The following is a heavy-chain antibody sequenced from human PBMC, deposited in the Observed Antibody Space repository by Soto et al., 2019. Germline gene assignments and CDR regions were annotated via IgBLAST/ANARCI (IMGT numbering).Heavy chain of an antibody. Sequence: PGGSLRLSCAASGFTFSSYGMHWVRQAPGKGLEWVAVISYDGSNKYYADSVKGRFTISRDNSKNTLYLQMNSLRAEDTAVYYCAKKWGIQLLEREYYYSSGMDVRGQGTTLPVSS. CDR1: GFTFSSYG. CDR3: AKKWGIQLLEREYYYSSGMDV. V-gene: IGHV3-30*18. J-gene: IGHJ6*02. D-gene: IGHD5-18*01. CDR2: ISYDGSNK.